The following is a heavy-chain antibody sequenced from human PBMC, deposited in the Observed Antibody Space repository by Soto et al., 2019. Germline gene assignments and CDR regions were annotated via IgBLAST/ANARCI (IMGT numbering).Heavy chain of an antibody. CDR1: GGTFSSYA. CDR3: ASSKDHIVVVVAATSRYYGMDV. Sequence: ASVKVSCKASGGTFSSYAISWVRRAPGQGLEWMGGIIPIFGTANYAQKFQGRVTITADKSTSTAYMELSSLRSEDTAVYYCASSKDHIVVVVAATSRYYGMDVWGQGTTVTVSS. CDR2: IIPIFGTA. J-gene: IGHJ6*02. D-gene: IGHD2-15*01. V-gene: IGHV1-69*06.